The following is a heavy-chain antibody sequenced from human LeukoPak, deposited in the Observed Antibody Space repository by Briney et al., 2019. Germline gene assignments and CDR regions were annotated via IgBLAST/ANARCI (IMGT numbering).Heavy chain of an antibody. Sequence: SETLSLTCAVYGGSLSDYYWSWIRQSPGKGLEWVGYIYDSGSTSYNPSLKSRVTISVDTSKNQFSLKVTPVTAADTAVYYCARSKDILTGYCFDYWGQGTLVTVSS. CDR3: ARSKDILTGYCFDY. V-gene: IGHV4-34*11. J-gene: IGHJ4*02. D-gene: IGHD3-9*01. CDR1: GGSLSDYY. CDR2: IYDSGST.